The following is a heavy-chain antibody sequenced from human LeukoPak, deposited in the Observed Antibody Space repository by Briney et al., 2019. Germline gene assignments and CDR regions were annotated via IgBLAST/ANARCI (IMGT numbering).Heavy chain of an antibody. CDR1: GGSFSGYY. CDR2: IYYSGST. V-gene: IGHV4-59*01. D-gene: IGHD3-10*01. CDR3: ATYGSGSYAVGYFDY. J-gene: IGHJ4*02. Sequence: PSETLSLTCAVYGGSFSGYYWSWIRQPPGKGLEWIGYIYYSGSTNYNPSLKSRVTISVDTSKNQFSLKLSSVTAADTAVYYCATYGSGSYAVGYFDYWGQGTLVTVSS.